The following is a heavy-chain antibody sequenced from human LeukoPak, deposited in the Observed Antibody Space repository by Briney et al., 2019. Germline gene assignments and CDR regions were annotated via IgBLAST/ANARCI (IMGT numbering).Heavy chain of an antibody. D-gene: IGHD3-10*01. CDR2: ISGSGGST. J-gene: IGHJ4*02. CDR3: AKGGTMVRGTLGY. Sequence: GGSLRLSCAASGFTFSSYAMSWVRQAPGKGLEWVSAISGSGGSTYYADSVKGRFTISRDNSKNTPYLQMNSLRAEDTAVYYCAKGGTMVRGTLGYWGQGTLVTVSS. CDR1: GFTFSSYA. V-gene: IGHV3-23*01.